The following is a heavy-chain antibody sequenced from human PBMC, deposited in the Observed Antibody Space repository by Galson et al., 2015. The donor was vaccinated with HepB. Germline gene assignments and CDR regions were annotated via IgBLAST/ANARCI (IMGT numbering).Heavy chain of an antibody. Sequence: SVKVSCKASGGTFSSYAISWVRQAPGQGLEWMGRIIPILGIANYAQKFQGRVTITADKSTSTAYMELSSLRSEDTAVYYCARIVSGGYVYYFDYWGQGTLVTVSS. J-gene: IGHJ4*02. V-gene: IGHV1-69*04. CDR3: ARIVSGGYVYYFDY. D-gene: IGHD2-15*01. CDR2: IIPILGIA. CDR1: GGTFSSYA.